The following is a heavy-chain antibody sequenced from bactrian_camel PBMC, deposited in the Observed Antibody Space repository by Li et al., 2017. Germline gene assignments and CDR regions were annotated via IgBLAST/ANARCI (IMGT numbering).Heavy chain of an antibody. D-gene: IGHD3*01. V-gene: IGHV3S53*01. CDR3: AADPAEETSGEWCFIRQSYY. CDR1: GLGYRSAC. Sequence: LVESGGALVQPGGSLRLSCAASGLGYRSACMGWFRLTPGKEREGVAFIDIDGGPSYADSVKGRFTISKDDAKNTVSLEMTSLTPEDTAVYYCAADPAEETSGEWCFIRQSYYFGQGTQVTVS. J-gene: IGHJ4*01. CDR2: IDIDGGP.